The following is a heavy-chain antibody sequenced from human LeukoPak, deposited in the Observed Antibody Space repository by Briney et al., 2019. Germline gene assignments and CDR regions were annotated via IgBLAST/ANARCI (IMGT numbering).Heavy chain of an antibody. CDR3: ARDRLYGDHRGDVDY. J-gene: IGHJ4*02. Sequence: GGSLRLSCAASGFTFSSYGMHWVRQAPGKGLEWVAVISYDGSNKYHVDSVKGRFTISRDNSKNTLYLQMNSLRDEDTAVYYCARDRLYGDHRGDVDYWGQGTLVTVSS. V-gene: IGHV3-33*05. CDR2: ISYDGSNK. D-gene: IGHD4-17*01. CDR1: GFTFSSYG.